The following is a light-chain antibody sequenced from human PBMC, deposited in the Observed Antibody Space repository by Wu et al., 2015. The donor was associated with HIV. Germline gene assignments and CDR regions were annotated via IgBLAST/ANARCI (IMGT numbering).Light chain of an antibody. V-gene: IGKV3-20*01. CDR3: QQYGSSPGLT. Sequence: EIVMTQSPATLSVSPGERATLSCRASQSVSSSYLAWYQQKPGQAPRLLIYGASSRATGIPDRFSGSGSGTDFTLTISRLEPEDFAVYYCQQYGSSPGLTFGGGTKVEIK. CDR2: GAS. J-gene: IGKJ4*01. CDR1: QSVSSSY.